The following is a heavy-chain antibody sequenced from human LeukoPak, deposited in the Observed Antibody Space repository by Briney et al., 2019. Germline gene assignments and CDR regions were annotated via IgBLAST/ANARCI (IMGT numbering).Heavy chain of an antibody. CDR2: VYYSGST. CDR1: GGSISSSSYY. J-gene: IGHJ4*02. V-gene: IGHV4-39*01. D-gene: IGHD4-17*01. Sequence: PSETLSLTCTVSGGSISSSSYYWGWIRQPPGKGLEWIGCVYYSGSTYYTQSLKSRVTIPVDTSKNQFSMKLRSVAAEDTAVYYCARLPIGDYYFDYWGQGTLVTVSS. CDR3: ARLPIGDYYFDY.